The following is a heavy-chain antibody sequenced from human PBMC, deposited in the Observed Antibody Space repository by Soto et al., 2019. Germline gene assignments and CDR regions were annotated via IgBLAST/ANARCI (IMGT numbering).Heavy chain of an antibody. CDR2: IYYSGST. CDR1: GGSVSSSNYC. V-gene: IGHV4-39*01. CDR3: AGLEGLATISYYFDF. Sequence: SETLSLTCTVSGGSVSSSNYCWGWIRQSPGKGLEWIGSIYYSGSTYYNPSLESRVTISVDKSKNQFSLKVISVTAADTAVYYCAGLEGLATISYYFDFWGPGALVTVSS. D-gene: IGHD3-9*01. J-gene: IGHJ4*02.